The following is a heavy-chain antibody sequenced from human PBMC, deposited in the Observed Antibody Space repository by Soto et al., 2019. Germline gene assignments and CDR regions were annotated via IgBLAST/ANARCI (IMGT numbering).Heavy chain of an antibody. V-gene: IGHV1-18*04. D-gene: IGHD3-10*01. Sequence: ARGKVSCKASGYTFIRYVISWARQAPGQGLEWVGWMSAFTGKADYAQIFQDRVTMTTDTSTSTAYMELRSLRSDDTAVYYCARDQRYYGSGYYYSDSWGQGTLVTVSS. J-gene: IGHJ4*02. CDR2: MSAFTGKA. CDR3: ARDQRYYGSGYYYSDS. CDR1: GYTFIRYV.